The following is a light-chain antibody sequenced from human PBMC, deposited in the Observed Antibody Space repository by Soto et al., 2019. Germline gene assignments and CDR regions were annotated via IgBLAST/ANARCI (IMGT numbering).Light chain of an antibody. Sequence: EIVMTQSPATLSVSPGERATLSCSASQSVSSNLAWYQQKPGQAPRPLIYGASTRATGIPARFSGSGSGTEFTLTISSLQSEDFAVYYCQQYNNWPPRFGQGTKVDI. CDR1: QSVSSN. CDR3: QQYNNWPPR. J-gene: IGKJ1*01. CDR2: GAS. V-gene: IGKV3-15*01.